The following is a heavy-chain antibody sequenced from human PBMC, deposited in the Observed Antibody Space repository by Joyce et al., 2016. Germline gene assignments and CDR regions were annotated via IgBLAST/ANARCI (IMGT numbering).Heavy chain of an antibody. J-gene: IGHJ5*02. V-gene: IGHV5-51*01. CDR2: IYPRDSDT. Sequence: EVQLVQSGAEVKKPGESLKISCKASGYSFSTYWIGWLRQMPGKGLEWTGVIYPRDSDTRFNPSFEGKVTMSVDTSTNTAYLQWSSLRASDTAIYYCARRRDGPNWFDPWGQGTLVTVSS. CDR3: ARRRDGPNWFDP. D-gene: IGHD2-8*01. CDR1: GYSFSTYW.